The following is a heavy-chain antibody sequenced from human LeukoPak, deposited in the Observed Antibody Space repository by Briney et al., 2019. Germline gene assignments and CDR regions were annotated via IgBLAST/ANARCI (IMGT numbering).Heavy chain of an antibody. J-gene: IGHJ4*02. CDR2: IYSGGRT. D-gene: IGHD3-3*02. CDR1: GFPVSSNY. Sequence: GGSLRLSCAASGFPVSSNYMSWVRQAPGKGLEWVSVIYSGGRTYYADSVKGRFTISRDNSKNTLYLQMNSLRAEDTAVYYCTRDSLFGVVSESNGPFDYWGQGTLVTVSP. V-gene: IGHV3-66*02. CDR3: TRDSLFGVVSESNGPFDY.